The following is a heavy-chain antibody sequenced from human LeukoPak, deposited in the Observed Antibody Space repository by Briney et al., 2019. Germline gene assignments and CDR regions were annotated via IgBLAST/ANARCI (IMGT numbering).Heavy chain of an antibody. V-gene: IGHV3-64D*06. Sequence: GGSLRLSCSASGFTFSSYAMHWVRQAPGKGLEYVSAISSNGGRTYYADSVKGRFIISRDNSKNTLDLQISSLRAEDTAVYYCVKTTGYYPFDALDIWGQGTMVTVSS. CDR2: ISSNGGRT. CDR1: GFTFSSYA. D-gene: IGHD3-9*01. J-gene: IGHJ3*02. CDR3: VKTTGYYPFDALDI.